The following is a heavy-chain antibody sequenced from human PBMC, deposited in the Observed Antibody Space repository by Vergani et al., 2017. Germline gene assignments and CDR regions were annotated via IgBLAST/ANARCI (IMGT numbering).Heavy chain of an antibody. CDR1: GYTFTSFG. D-gene: IGHD3-10*01. CDR3: AGDSPYGSGRLWYDY. J-gene: IGHJ4*02. V-gene: IGHV1-18*01. CDR2: ITSYNGNT. Sequence: QVQLVQSGAEVKKPGASVKVSCKASGYTFTSFGFSWVRQAPGQGLEWMGWITSYNGNTNYAQNLQGRVTMTTDTSTSTAYMELRSLRSDDAAVYYCAGDSPYGSGRLWYDYWGQGTLVTVSS.